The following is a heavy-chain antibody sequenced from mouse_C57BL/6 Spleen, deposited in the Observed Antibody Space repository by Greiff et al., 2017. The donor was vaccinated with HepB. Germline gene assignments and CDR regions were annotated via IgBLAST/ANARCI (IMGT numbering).Heavy chain of an antibody. J-gene: IGHJ3*01. D-gene: IGHD1-1*01. CDR3: ARGDYYGSSYWFAY. CDR2: IYPGSGST. Sequence: QVQLQQPGAELVKPGASVKMSCKASGYTFTSYWITWVKQRPGQGLEWIGVIYPGSGSTNYNEKFKSKATLTVDTSSSTAYMQLSSLTSEDSAVYYCARGDYYGSSYWFAYWGQGTLVTASA. V-gene: IGHV1-55*01. CDR1: GYTFTSYW.